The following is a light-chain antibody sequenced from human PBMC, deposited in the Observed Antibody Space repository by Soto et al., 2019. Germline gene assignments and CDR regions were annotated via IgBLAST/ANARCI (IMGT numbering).Light chain of an antibody. Sequence: EIVLTQSPGTLSLSPGERATLSCRASQSVSSSYLAWYQQKPGQAPRLLIYGASSRATGIPDRFSGSGSGTDFTLTISRLEPEDFAVYYCLQYGGSPGLLTFGPGTKVDIK. CDR1: QSVSSSY. CDR2: GAS. CDR3: LQYGGSPGLLT. V-gene: IGKV3-20*01. J-gene: IGKJ3*01.